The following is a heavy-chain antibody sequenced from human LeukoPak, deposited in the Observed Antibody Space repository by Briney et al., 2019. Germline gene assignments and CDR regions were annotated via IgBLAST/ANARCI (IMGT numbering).Heavy chain of an antibody. CDR1: GGTFSSYA. D-gene: IGHD5-12*01. Sequence: SVKVSCKASGGTFSSYAISWVRQAPGQGLEWMGRTIPILGIANYAQRFQGRVTITADKSTSTAYMELSSLRSEDTAVYYCAQTLNSGYDLDAFDIWGQGTMVTVSS. V-gene: IGHV1-69*04. CDR2: TIPILGIA. CDR3: AQTLNSGYDLDAFDI. J-gene: IGHJ3*02.